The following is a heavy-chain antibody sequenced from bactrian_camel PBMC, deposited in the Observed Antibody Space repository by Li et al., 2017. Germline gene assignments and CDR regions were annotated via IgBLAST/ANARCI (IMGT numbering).Heavy chain of an antibody. Sequence: HVQLVESGGGLVQPGGSLRLSCAASGFTFSTYGMYWVRQAPGKGLEWVSGINTGGGTTYYADSVKGRLTISRDNAKNTVYLQMNSLKREDTAMYYCVRRLWNSDYSFGYWGRGTQVTVS. CDR1: GFTFSTYG. CDR3: VRRLWNSDYSFGY. D-gene: IGHD4*01. CDR2: INTGGGTT. V-gene: IGHV3S1*01. J-gene: IGHJ6*01.